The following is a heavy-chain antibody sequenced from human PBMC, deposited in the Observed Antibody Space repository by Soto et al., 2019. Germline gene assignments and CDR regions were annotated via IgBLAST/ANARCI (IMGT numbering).Heavy chain of an antibody. CDR2: IYHGGAT. D-gene: IGHD1-1*01. CDR1: GVSIRDHYW. V-gene: IGHV4-4*02. Sequence: SQPLSLTCAVSGVSIRDHYWLLWVRQTPGKGLEWIGEIYHGGATNYNPSLKSRVTISTDESKNQLSLKLSSVTAADTAVYYCAHQTISYTLDVWGQGTTVTVSS. J-gene: IGHJ6*02. CDR3: AHQTISYTLDV.